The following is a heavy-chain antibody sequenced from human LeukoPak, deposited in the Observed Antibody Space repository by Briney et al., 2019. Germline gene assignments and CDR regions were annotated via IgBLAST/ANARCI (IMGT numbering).Heavy chain of an antibody. V-gene: IGHV3-30-3*01. Sequence: GGSLRLSCAASGLTFISYAMHWVRQSPGRGLEWVAAISYDGSNKHYADSVKGRFTISRDNSKNTLYLQMNSLKVEDTAVYYCARDKTAGGYFDYWGQGTLVTVSS. CDR1: GLTFISYA. D-gene: IGHD3-16*01. J-gene: IGHJ4*02. CDR3: ARDKTAGGYFDY. CDR2: ISYDGSNK.